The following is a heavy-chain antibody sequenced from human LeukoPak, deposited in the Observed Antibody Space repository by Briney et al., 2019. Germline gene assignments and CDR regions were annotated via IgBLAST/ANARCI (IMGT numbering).Heavy chain of an antibody. CDR1: GYTFSSYD. Sequence: ASVKVSCKASGYTFSSYDISWVRQAPGQGLEWMGWISAYNGKTNYAQEFQGRVTMTTDTSTRTAYMELRSLRSDDTAVYYCASGVVVTALYYYYMDVWGKGTTVTVSS. D-gene: IGHD2-21*02. J-gene: IGHJ6*03. CDR2: ISAYNGKT. V-gene: IGHV1-18*01. CDR3: ASGVVVTALYYYYMDV.